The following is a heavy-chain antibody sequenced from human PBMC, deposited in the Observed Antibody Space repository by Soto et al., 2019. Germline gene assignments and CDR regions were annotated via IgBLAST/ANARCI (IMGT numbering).Heavy chain of an antibody. J-gene: IGHJ4*02. V-gene: IGHV4-4*07. CDR1: GVSVRSYT. Sequence: LSLTCIVSGVSVRSYTWSWVRQPANKGLEWIGRVFSSVSATYNPSLKSRVSISMDTPENRISLKLDSVTAADAGVYFCARDGMTTGDTWGPGTLVTVS. D-gene: IGHD2-21*02. CDR3: ARDGMTTGDT. CDR2: VFSSVSA.